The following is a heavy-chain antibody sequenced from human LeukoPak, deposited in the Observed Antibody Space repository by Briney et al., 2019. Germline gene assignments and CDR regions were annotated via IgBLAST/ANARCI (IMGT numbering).Heavy chain of an antibody. J-gene: IGHJ4*02. D-gene: IGHD4-11*01. CDR2: VYHIGST. CDR1: SYSISSGYY. CDR3: ARADYSNYADS. Sequence: SETLSLTCTVSSYSISSGYYWAWIRQPPGKGLEWIGSVYHIGSTYYNPSLKSRVTISVDTSKNQFSLKLDSVTAADTAVYYCARADYSNYADSWGQGTLVTVFS. V-gene: IGHV4-38-2*02.